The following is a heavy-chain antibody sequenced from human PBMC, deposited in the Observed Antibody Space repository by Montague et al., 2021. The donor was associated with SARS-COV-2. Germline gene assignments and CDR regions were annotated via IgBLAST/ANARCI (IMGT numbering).Heavy chain of an antibody. CDR1: GDSVSINSAT. D-gene: IGHD1-1*01. CDR2: TYYRSKWYN. V-gene: IGHV6-1*01. CDR3: TSGREGNYNVMDV. Sequence: CAISGDSVSINSATWNWVRQSPSRGLEWLGRTYYRSKWYNDYAVSVRGRVTINPDTSKNQFSLQLNSVTPEDTAIYYRTSGREGNYNVMDVWGQGTTVTVSS. J-gene: IGHJ6*02.